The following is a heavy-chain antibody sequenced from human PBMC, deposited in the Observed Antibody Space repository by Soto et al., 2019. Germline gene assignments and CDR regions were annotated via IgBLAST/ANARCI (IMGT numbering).Heavy chain of an antibody. J-gene: IGHJ5*02. D-gene: IGHD3-22*01. V-gene: IGHV4-31*03. CDR3: ARALYYDSSGYSRFWFDP. Sequence: SETLSLTCTVSGGSISSGGYYWSWIRQHPGKGLEWIGYIYYSGSTYYNPSLKSRVTISVDTSKNQFSLKLSSVTAADTAVYYCARALYYDSSGYSRFWFDPWGQGTLVTVSS. CDR1: GGSISSGGYY. CDR2: IYYSGST.